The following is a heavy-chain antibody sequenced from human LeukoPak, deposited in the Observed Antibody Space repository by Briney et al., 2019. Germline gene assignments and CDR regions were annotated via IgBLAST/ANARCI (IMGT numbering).Heavy chain of an antibody. J-gene: IGHJ4*02. V-gene: IGHV3-23*01. CDR3: AKDGQYDSSAN. D-gene: IGHD3-22*01. CDR1: GFTFSNYG. Sequence: QPGGSLRLSCAASGFTFSNYGMTWVRQAPGKGLEWVSTISGGGDNTYYSGSVKGRFTISRDNSRNTLFLQMNSLRAEDTAVYYCAKDGQYDSSANWGQGTLVTVSS. CDR2: ISGGGDNT.